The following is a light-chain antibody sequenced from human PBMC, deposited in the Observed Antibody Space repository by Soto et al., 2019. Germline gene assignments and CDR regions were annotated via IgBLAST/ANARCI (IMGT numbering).Light chain of an antibody. CDR3: HQYGSLYT. CDR2: GAS. CDR1: QTVSSSY. Sequence: EIVLTQSPGTLSLSPGERATLSCRASQTVSSSYLAWYQQKPGQAPRLLIYGASSRATGIPDRFSGSGSGPDFTLTISRLEPEDFAVYYCHQYGSLYTFGQGTKLEIK. V-gene: IGKV3-20*01. J-gene: IGKJ2*01.